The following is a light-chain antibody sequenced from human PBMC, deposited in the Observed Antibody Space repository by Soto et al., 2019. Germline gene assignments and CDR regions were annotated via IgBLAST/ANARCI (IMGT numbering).Light chain of an antibody. Sequence: ETVLTQSPATLSLSPGERATLSCRASQSVSGHLAWYQQKPGQAPRLLIYDASIRATGIPARFGGSGSGTDFNLTISSQEPEDFAVYYCQQRSDSYTFGQGTKLEIK. CDR3: QQRSDSYT. CDR1: QSVSGH. J-gene: IGKJ2*01. CDR2: DAS. V-gene: IGKV3-11*01.